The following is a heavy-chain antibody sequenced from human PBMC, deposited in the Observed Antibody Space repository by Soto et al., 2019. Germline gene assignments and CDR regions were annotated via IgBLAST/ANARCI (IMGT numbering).Heavy chain of an antibody. D-gene: IGHD2-2*01. Sequence: QVQLMQSGAEVKKPGASVKVSCKASGYTFTSYGISWVRQAPGQGLEWMGWISTYNGNTNYAQKLQGRVTMTTDTSTSTAYMELRSLRSDEPAVYYCGRDLYQSVFYYGMDVWGQGTTVTVSS. CDR3: GRDLYQSVFYYGMDV. CDR1: GYTFTSYG. V-gene: IGHV1-18*01. CDR2: ISTYNGNT. J-gene: IGHJ6*02.